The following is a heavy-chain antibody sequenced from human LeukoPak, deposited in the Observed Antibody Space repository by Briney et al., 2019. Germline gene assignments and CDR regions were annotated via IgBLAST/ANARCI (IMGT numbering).Heavy chain of an antibody. V-gene: IGHV4-34*01. CDR2: INHSGST. J-gene: IGHJ4*02. D-gene: IGHD3-3*01. CDR3: ARGPAIFGVVIIKPLDY. Sequence: PSETLSLTCAVYGGSFSGYYWSWIRHPPGKGLEWIGEINHSGSTNYNPSLKSRVTISVDTSKNQFSLKLSSVTAADTAVYYCARGPAIFGVVIIKPLDYWGQGTLVTVSS. CDR1: GGSFSGYY.